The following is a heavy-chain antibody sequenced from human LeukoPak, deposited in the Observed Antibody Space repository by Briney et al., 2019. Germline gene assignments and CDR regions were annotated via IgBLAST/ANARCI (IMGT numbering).Heavy chain of an antibody. CDR3: ARRVARDYDILTGYQQVDY. J-gene: IGHJ4*02. Sequence: PGGSLRLSCAASGFTFSSYSMNWVRQAPGKGLEWVSGISARGDIRNYADSVKGRFTISRDNSKNTLYLQMNSLRAEDTAVYYCARRVARDYDILTGYQQVDYWGQGTLVTVSS. CDR2: ISARGDIR. D-gene: IGHD3-9*01. CDR1: GFTFSSYS. V-gene: IGHV3-23*01.